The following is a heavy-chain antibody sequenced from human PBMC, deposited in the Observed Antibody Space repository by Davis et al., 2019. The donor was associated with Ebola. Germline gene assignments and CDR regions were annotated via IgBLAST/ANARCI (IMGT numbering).Heavy chain of an antibody. V-gene: IGHV3-20*04. CDR3: ARGGFCSSTRCAEVDH. CDR1: GFTFDDYG. CDR2: INWNGDRT. D-gene: IGHD2-2*01. Sequence: GESLKISCAASGFTFDDYGMTWVRQSPGKGLEWVSGINWNGDRTGYKDSVKGRFTISRDNAKNSLYLQMNSLRAEDTALYYCARGGFCSSTRCAEVDHWGQGTLVSVSA. J-gene: IGHJ5*02.